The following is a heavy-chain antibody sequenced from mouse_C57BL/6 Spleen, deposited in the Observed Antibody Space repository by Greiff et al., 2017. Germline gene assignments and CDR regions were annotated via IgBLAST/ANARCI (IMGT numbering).Heavy chain of an antibody. Sequence: EVKVVESGGGLVQPGGSLKLSCAASGFTFSDYYMYWVRQTPEKRLEWVAYISNGGGSTYYPDTVKGRFTISRDNAKNTLYLQMSRLKSEDTAMYYCASFITTVVATDYAMDYWGQGTSVTVSS. CDR3: ASFITTVVATDYAMDY. J-gene: IGHJ4*01. CDR2: ISNGGGST. D-gene: IGHD1-1*01. V-gene: IGHV5-12*01. CDR1: GFTFSDYY.